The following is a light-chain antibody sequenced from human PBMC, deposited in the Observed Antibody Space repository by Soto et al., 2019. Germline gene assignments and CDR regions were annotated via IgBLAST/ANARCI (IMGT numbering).Light chain of an antibody. V-gene: IGKV3-20*01. CDR1: QSVSSSY. Sequence: EIVLTQSPGTLSLSPGERATLSCRASQSVSSSYLAWYQQKPGQAPRLLIYGASSRATGIPDRFSGSGSGTHFTLTISRLEPEDFAVYYCQQYGISPLPFGGGTKVEIK. CDR3: QQYGISPLP. CDR2: GAS. J-gene: IGKJ4*01.